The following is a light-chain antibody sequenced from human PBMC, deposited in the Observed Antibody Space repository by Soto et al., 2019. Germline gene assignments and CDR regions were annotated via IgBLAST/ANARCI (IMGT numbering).Light chain of an antibody. CDR3: QQSYTIPIT. Sequence: MTQSPSSRSASVGDRVTITSRASQSINGNLNWYQQKRGKAPKLLIYAASTLQGGVPSRFSGSGSGTDFTLTISSLQPEDFAAYYCQQSYTIPITFGQGTRLEIK. V-gene: IGKV1-39*01. CDR1: QSINGN. J-gene: IGKJ5*01. CDR2: AAS.